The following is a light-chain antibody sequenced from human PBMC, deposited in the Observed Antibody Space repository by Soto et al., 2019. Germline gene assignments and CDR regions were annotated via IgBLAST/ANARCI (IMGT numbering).Light chain of an antibody. CDR2: AAS. CDR1: RSFSSSY. CDR3: QQYGSSPPYT. Sequence: EIVLTQSPGTLALSPGERATLSCRASRSFSSSYLAWYQQMPGQAPRLLIYAASNRATGIPDRFSGSGSGTDFTLTISRLEPEDSAVYYCQQYGSSPPYTFGQGTKLEIK. V-gene: IGKV3-20*01. J-gene: IGKJ2*01.